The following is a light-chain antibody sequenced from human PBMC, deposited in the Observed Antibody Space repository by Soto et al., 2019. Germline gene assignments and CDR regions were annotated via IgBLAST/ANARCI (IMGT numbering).Light chain of an antibody. Sequence: DIQMTQSPSTLSASVGDRVTITCRASQTISSWLAWYQQKPGKAPNLLIYDGSSLESGVPSRFSGSGSGTEFTLTISSLQPDDFATYYCQQYYSYSTFGQGTKVDIK. J-gene: IGKJ1*01. CDR3: QQYYSYST. V-gene: IGKV1-5*01. CDR1: QTISSW. CDR2: DGS.